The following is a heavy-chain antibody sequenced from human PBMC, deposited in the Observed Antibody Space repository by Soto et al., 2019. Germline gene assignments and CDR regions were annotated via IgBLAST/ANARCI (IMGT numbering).Heavy chain of an antibody. V-gene: IGHV3-53*01. CDR2: MYRDGRT. J-gene: IGHJ5*02. CDR1: GFTVSTNY. D-gene: IGHD4-17*01. Sequence: PGGSLRLSCAVSGFTVSTNYINWVRQAPGKGLEWVSVMYRDGRTYYADSVKGRFTLSRDNSKNSVSLQMNSLRAEDTAVYYCARDPHDCGVYGGLDLWGQGTLVTVSS. CDR3: ARDPHDCGVYGGLDL.